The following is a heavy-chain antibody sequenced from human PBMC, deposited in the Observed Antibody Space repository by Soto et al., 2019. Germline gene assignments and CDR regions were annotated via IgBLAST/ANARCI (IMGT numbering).Heavy chain of an antibody. J-gene: IGHJ4*02. CDR2: ISHNGDAT. V-gene: IGHV3-23*01. CDR3: AKDRSSGYDHPVDN. D-gene: IGHD6-13*01. Sequence: EVQLLESGGGLAQPGGSLRLSCAASGFTFGGYAMSWVRQAPGRGLDWVSGISHNGDATYYADSVKGRFTISRDNSRNTLYLQMNSLGDEDTAVYYCAKDRSSGYDHPVDNWGQGILVTVSS. CDR1: GFTFGGYA.